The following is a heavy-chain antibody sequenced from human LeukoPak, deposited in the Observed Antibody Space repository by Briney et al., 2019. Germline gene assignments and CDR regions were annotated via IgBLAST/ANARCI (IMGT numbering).Heavy chain of an antibody. CDR2: IKSKTDGETT. Sequence: PGGSLRLSCAASGFTFSSAWMGWVRQAPGKGLEWVGRIKSKTDGETTAYGAPVKGRFTISRDDSKNAQYLQMNSLKAEDTAVYYCITDSLVMNYWGQGTLVTVSS. V-gene: IGHV3-15*01. J-gene: IGHJ4*02. D-gene: IGHD2-21*01. CDR1: GFTFSSAW. CDR3: ITDSLVMNY.